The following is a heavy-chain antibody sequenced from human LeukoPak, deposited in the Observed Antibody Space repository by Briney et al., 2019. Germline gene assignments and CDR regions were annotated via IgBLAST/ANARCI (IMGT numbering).Heavy chain of an antibody. Sequence: GGSLRLSCAASGFTFSSYAMGWVRQVPGKGLEWVSAISGSGDNAYYADSVKGRFTISRDNSKNTLYLQMNSLRAEDTAVHYCAKAVWGTYYPHYYFDYWGQGTLVTVSS. CDR1: GFTFSSYA. V-gene: IGHV3-23*01. D-gene: IGHD1-26*01. CDR3: AKAVWGTYYPHYYFDY. CDR2: ISGSGDNA. J-gene: IGHJ4*02.